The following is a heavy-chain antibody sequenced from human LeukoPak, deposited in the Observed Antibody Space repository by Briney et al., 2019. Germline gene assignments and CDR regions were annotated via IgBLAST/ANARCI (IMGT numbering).Heavy chain of an antibody. CDR2: ISSSSSYI. J-gene: IGHJ4*02. D-gene: IGHD3-10*01. CDR3: ARMTTMVRGVGFDY. CDR1: GFTFSSYS. V-gene: IGHV3-21*05. Sequence: GGSLRLSCAASGFTFSSYSMNWVRQAPGKGLEWVPYISSSSSYIYYADSVKGRFTISRDNAKNSLYLQMNSLRAEDTAVYYCARMTTMVRGVGFDYWGRGTLVTVSS.